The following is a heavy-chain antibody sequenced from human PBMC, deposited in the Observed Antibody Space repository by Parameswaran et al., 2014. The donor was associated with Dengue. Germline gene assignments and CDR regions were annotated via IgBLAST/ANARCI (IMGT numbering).Heavy chain of an antibody. J-gene: IGHJ4*02. CDR2: IYSGGST. CDR3: ARDRRYGDYWGY. Sequence: VRQMPGKGLEWVSVIYSGGSTYYADSVKGRFTISRDNSKNTLYLQMNSLRAEDTAVYYCARDRRYGDYWGYWGQGTLVTVSS. V-gene: IGHV3-53*01. D-gene: IGHD4-17*01.